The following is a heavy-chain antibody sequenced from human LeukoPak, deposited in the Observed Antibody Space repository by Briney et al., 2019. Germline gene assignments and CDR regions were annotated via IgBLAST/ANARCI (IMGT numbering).Heavy chain of an antibody. D-gene: IGHD2-15*01. Sequence: ASVKVSCKGSGYTFTDYYLHWVRQAPGQGLEWVGYINPRDGGTSSAPNFRGRVTMTTDASSSTVYMELSRLTSDDTAIYYCAREGNGLLSKDLDYWGQGTLVTVSS. CDR3: AREGNGLLSKDLDY. J-gene: IGHJ4*02. CDR2: INPRDGGT. CDR1: GYTFTDYY. V-gene: IGHV1-2*02.